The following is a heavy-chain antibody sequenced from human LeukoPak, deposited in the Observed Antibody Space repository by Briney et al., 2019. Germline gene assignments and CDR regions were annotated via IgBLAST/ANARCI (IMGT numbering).Heavy chain of an antibody. CDR1: GFTFSSYW. Sequence: GGSLRLSCAASGFTFSSYWMNWVRQAPGKGLVWVSRIASDGSSTTYADSVKGRFSISRDNAKNTLYLQMNSLRVEDTAVYYCARAIAAAGSYWGQGTLVTVSS. J-gene: IGHJ4*02. D-gene: IGHD6-13*01. CDR2: IASDGSST. CDR3: ARAIAAAGSY. V-gene: IGHV3-74*01.